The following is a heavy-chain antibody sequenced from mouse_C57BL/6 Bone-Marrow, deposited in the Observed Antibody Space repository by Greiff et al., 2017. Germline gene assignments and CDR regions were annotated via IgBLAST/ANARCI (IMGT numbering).Heavy chain of an antibody. Sequence: EVKVEESEGGLVQPGSSMKLSCTASGFTFSDYYMAWVRQVPEKGLEWVANINYDGSSTYYLDSLKSRFIISRDNAKNILYLQMSSLKSEDTATYYCARAASIYYGYGFAYWGQGTLVTVSA. CDR2: INYDGSST. D-gene: IGHD2-2*01. CDR3: ARAASIYYGYGFAY. CDR1: GFTFSDYY. J-gene: IGHJ3*01. V-gene: IGHV5-16*01.